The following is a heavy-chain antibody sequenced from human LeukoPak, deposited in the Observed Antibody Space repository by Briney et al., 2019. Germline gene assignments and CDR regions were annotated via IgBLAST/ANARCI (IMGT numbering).Heavy chain of an antibody. Sequence: GASVKVPCKASGYTFTSYYMHWVRQAPGQGLEWMGIINPSGGSTSYAQKFQGRVTMTRNTSTSTVYMELSSLRSEDTAVYYCARASGAGGMLYGPDYWGQGTLVTVSS. J-gene: IGHJ4*02. CDR2: INPSGGST. D-gene: IGHD2-8*01. CDR3: ARASGAGGMLYGPDY. V-gene: IGHV1-46*01. CDR1: GYTFTSYY.